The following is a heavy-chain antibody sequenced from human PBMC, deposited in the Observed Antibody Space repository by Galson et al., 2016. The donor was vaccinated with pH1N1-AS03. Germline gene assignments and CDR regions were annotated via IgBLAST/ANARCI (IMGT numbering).Heavy chain of an antibody. J-gene: IGHJ4*02. CDR2: TYTGGST. D-gene: IGHD5-12*01. CDR1: GFTVSSNY. CDR3: ARGRARGYSGYDL. Sequence: SLRLSCAASGFTVSSNYMSWVRQAPGKGLEWVSLTYTGGSTDYADSVKGRFTISRDNSKNTLYLQMNNLRAEDTAMYYCARGRARGYSGYDLWGQGTLVTVSS. V-gene: IGHV3-53*01.